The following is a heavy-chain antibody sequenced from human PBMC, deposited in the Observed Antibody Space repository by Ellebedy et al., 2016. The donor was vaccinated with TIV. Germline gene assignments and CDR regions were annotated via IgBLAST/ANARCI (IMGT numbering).Heavy chain of an antibody. Sequence: AASVKVSCKASGYTFTSYDINWVRQAAGQGLEWMGWVTPNSGYTGYAQKFQGRVTMTRDASISTAYMELSSLRSEDTAMYYCAADSGSWYGGGDDYWGQGTLVTVSS. D-gene: IGHD6-13*01. CDR2: VTPNSGYT. J-gene: IGHJ4*02. V-gene: IGHV1-8*01. CDR1: GYTFTSYD. CDR3: AADSGSWYGGGDDY.